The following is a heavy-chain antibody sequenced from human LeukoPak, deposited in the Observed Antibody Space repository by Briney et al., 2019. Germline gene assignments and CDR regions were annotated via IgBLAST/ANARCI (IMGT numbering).Heavy chain of an antibody. CDR1: GFTFSSHG. Sequence: GGSLRLSCAASGFTFSSHGMSWVRQAPGKGLEWVSVISGSGGSTYYVDSVQGRFTISRDNSKNTLFLQMDSLRAEDTAVYYCAKGGFGRPFDYWGQGTLVTVSS. V-gene: IGHV3-23*01. CDR2: ISGSGGST. CDR3: AKGGFGRPFDY. D-gene: IGHD3-10*01. J-gene: IGHJ4*02.